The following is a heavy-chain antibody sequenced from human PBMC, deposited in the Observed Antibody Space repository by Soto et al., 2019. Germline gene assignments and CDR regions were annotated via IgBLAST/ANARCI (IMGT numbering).Heavy chain of an antibody. D-gene: IGHD3-16*01. V-gene: IGHV4-61*01. CDR3: AREFAYCDS. J-gene: IGHJ4*02. Sequence: QVQLQESGPGLVKPSETLSLTCTVSGGSFKSGSYSWSWIRQPPGKGLEWIGYVYHTGRTSYNPSLTSRVSISMDTSKNQFSLNLDSVTAADTAVYFCAREFAYCDSGGQGTLVTVSS. CDR2: VYHTGRT. CDR1: GGSFKSGSYS.